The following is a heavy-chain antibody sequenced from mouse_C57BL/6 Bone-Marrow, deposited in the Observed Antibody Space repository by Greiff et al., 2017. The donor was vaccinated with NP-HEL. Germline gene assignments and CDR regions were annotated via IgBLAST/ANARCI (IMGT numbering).Heavy chain of an antibody. CDR1: GYSITSGYY. CDR2: ISYDGSN. J-gene: IGHJ2*01. D-gene: IGHD1-1*02. V-gene: IGHV3-6*01. Sequence: EVQVVESGPGLVKPSQSLSLTCSVTGYSITSGYYWNWIRQFPGNKLEWMGYISYDGSNNYNPSLKNRISITRDTSKNQFFLKLNSVTTEDTATYYCARRVVHGTFDYWGQGTTLTVSS. CDR3: ARRVVHGTFDY.